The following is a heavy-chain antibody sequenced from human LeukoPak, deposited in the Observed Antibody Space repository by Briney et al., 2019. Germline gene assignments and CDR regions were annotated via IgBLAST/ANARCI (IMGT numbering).Heavy chain of an antibody. V-gene: IGHV3-30*18. D-gene: IGHD5-12*01. Sequence: GRSLRLSCAASGFTFSSYGVHWVRQAPGKGLEWVAVISYDGSNKYYADSVKGRFTISRDNSKNTLYLQMNSLRAEDTAVYYCAKDLGGYDLCYWGQGTLVTVSS. J-gene: IGHJ4*02. CDR1: GFTFSSYG. CDR2: ISYDGSNK. CDR3: AKDLGGYDLCY.